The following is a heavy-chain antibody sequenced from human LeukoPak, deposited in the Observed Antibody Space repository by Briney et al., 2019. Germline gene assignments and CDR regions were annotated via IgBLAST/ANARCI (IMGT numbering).Heavy chain of an antibody. D-gene: IGHD5-12*01. CDR2: INHLGRT. CDR3: ARGSASGIYPIDY. V-gene: IGHV4-39*07. CDR1: GGSIRSGSHY. Sequence: PSETLSLTCTVSGGSIRSGSHYWAWIRQPPGKGLEWIAEINHLGRTNYNPSLKSRATISIDTSKNQVFLKLSSVTAADTAVYYCARGSASGIYPIDYWGQGTLVTVSS. J-gene: IGHJ4*02.